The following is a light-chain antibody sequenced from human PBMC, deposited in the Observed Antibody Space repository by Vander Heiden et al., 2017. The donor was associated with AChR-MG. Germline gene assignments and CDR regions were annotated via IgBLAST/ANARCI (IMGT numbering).Light chain of an antibody. CDR2: TAS. CDR1: QSISRY. V-gene: IGKV1-39*01. J-gene: IGKJ2*01. Sequence: DIQMTQSPSSLSASIGDRVTITCRASQSISRYLNWYQQRPGKEPKLLIFTASSLQSGVPSRFSGSGSGTDVTLTISGLQPDDFATYYCQQGYSSPMYTFGQGTRLEI. CDR3: QQGYSSPMYT.